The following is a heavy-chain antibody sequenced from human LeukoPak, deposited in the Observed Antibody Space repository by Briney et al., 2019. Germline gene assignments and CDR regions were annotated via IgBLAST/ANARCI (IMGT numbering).Heavy chain of an antibody. J-gene: IGHJ4*02. CDR2: IYSGGST. D-gene: IGHD2-2*01. CDR3: ARVMFRFGVVSYFDY. V-gene: IGHV3-53*01. Sequence: GGSLRLSCAASGFTVSSNYMSWVRQAPGKGLEWVSVIYSGGSTYYADSVKGRFTISRDNAKNSLYLQMNSLRAEDTAVYYCARVMFRFGVVSYFDYWGQGTLVTVSS. CDR1: GFTVSSNY.